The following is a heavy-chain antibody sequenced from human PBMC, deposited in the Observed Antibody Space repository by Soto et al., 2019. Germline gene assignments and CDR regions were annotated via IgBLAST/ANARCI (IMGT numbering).Heavy chain of an antibody. Sequence: SVKVSCKASGGTFSSYAISWVRQAPGQGLEWMGGIIPIFGTANYAQKFQGRVTITADESTSTAYMELSSLRSEDTAVYYCARAGNYYDSSGYLNYYYGMDVWGQGTTVTVSS. J-gene: IGHJ6*02. CDR3: ARAGNYYDSSGYLNYYYGMDV. D-gene: IGHD3-22*01. CDR1: GGTFSSYA. V-gene: IGHV1-69*13. CDR2: IIPIFGTA.